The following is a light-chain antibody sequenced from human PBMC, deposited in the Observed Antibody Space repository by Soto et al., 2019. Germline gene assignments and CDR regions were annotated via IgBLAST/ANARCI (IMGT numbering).Light chain of an antibody. CDR1: ASDIGGYNF. CDR3: SSFSTTSSPHIL. J-gene: IGLJ2*01. Sequence: QSALTQPASVSGSLGQSITISCTGTASDIGGYNFVSWYQQHPGKAPKLIIFGVSDRPSGVSYRFSGSKSGSTASLTISGLQAEDEADYFCSSFSTTSSPHILFGGGTKLTVL. CDR2: GVS. V-gene: IGLV2-14*01.